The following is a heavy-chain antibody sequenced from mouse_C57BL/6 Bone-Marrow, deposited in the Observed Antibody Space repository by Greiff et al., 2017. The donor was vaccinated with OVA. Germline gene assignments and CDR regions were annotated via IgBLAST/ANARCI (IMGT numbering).Heavy chain of an antibody. Sequence: QVQLQQSGAELVRPGTSVKMSCKASGYTFTNYWIGWAKQRPGHGLEWIGYIYPGGGYTNYNEKFKGKAPLTADKSSSTAYMQFSSLTSEDSAIYYCARWTNYYGSSHWYFDVWGTGTTVTVSS. D-gene: IGHD1-1*01. CDR2: IYPGGGYT. J-gene: IGHJ1*03. CDR3: ARWTNYYGSSHWYFDV. CDR1: GYTFTNYW. V-gene: IGHV1-63*01.